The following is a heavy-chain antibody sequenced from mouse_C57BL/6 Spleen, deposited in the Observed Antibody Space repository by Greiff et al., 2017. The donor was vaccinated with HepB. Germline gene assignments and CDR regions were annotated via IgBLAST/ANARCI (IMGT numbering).Heavy chain of an antibody. CDR1: GYTFTDYY. CDR2: IFPGSGST. D-gene: IGHD3-1*01. CDR3: ARWHSSDYYFDY. J-gene: IGHJ2*01. V-gene: IGHV1-75*01. Sequence: VKVVESGPELVKPGASVKISCKASGYTFTDYYINWVKQRPGQGLEWIGWIFPGSGSTYYNEKFKGKATLTVDKSSSTAYMLLSSLTSEDSAVYFCARWHSSDYYFDYWGQGTTLTVSS.